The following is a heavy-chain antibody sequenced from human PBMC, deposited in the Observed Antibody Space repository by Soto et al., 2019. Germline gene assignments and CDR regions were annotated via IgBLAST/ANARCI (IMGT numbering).Heavy chain of an antibody. CDR2: ISGGGSNT. V-gene: IGHV3-23*01. D-gene: IGHD4-4*01. J-gene: IGHJ4*02. Sequence: GGSVRLSCAASGFPFSSYVMSWVRQAPGKGLEWVSGISGGGSNTFYADYVKGRFTISRDNSKNTLLLQMNSLGAEDTAVYYCAKDSNKYSSSLRGRYFDYWGQGIGVTVSS. CDR3: AKDSNKYSSSLRGRYFDY. CDR1: GFPFSSYV.